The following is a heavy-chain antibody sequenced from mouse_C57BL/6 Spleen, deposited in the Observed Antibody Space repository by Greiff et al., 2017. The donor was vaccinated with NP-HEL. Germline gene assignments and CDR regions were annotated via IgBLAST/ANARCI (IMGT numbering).Heavy chain of an antibody. J-gene: IGHJ2*01. CDR2: ISSGSSTI. Sequence: EVQGVESGGGLVKPGGSLKLSCAASGFTFSDYGMHWVRQAPEKGLEWVAYISSGSSTIYYADTVKGRFTISRDNAKNTLFLQMTSLRSEDTAMYYCARLTTVGRWYFDYWGQGTTLTVSS. CDR1: GFTFSDYG. CDR3: ARLTTVGRWYFDY. V-gene: IGHV5-17*01. D-gene: IGHD1-1*01.